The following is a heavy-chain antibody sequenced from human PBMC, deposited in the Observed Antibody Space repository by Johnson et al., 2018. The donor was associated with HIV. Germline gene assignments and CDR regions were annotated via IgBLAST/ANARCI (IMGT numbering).Heavy chain of an antibody. D-gene: IGHD3-22*01. CDR2: IRYDGSNK. V-gene: IGHV3-30*02. CDR1: GFAFNAYG. J-gene: IGHJ3*01. CDR3: AKDVGNYWPNAFDV. Sequence: QVQLVESGGGVVQPGGSLTLSCAASGFAFNAYGMHWVRQDPGKGLQWVTFIRYDGSNKYYADSVNGRFTISRDNSKNTLYLQMNSLRAEDTAVYYCAKDVGNYWPNAFDVWGQGTMLTVSS.